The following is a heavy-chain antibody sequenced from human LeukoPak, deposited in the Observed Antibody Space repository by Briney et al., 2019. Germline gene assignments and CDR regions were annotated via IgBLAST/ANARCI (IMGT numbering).Heavy chain of an antibody. D-gene: IGHD3-16*01. CDR2: FDPEDGET. V-gene: IGHV1-24*01. CDR1: GYNFDRYG. Sequence: GASVKVSCKGSGYNFDRYGVNWVRQAPGQGLEWVGGFDPEDGETIYAQKFQGRVTMTEDTSTDTAYMELSSLRSEDTAVYYCATNSYDYVWGSFGTWGQGTLVTVSS. J-gene: IGHJ5*02. CDR3: ATNSYDYVWGSFGT.